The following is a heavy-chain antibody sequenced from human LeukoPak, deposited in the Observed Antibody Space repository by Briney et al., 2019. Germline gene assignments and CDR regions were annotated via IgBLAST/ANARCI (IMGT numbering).Heavy chain of an antibody. V-gene: IGHV3-23*01. CDR2: ISGGTT. D-gene: IGHD3-10*01. J-gene: IGHJ4*02. CDR3: AKSVYGSGNY. Sequence: GGSLRLSCAASGFTISSYGMSWVRQAPGKGLEWVSSISGGTTYYADSVKGRFTISRDNSKSIVSLQMNSLRAEDTAVYYCAKSVYGSGNYWGQGTLITVSS. CDR1: GFTISSYG.